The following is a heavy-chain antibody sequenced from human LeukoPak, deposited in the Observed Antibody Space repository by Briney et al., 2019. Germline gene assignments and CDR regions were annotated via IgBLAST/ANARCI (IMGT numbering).Heavy chain of an antibody. V-gene: IGHV3-11*05. D-gene: IGHD4-17*01. CDR1: GVTFSGNY. CDR2: ISGSSSYT. J-gene: IGHJ4*02. CDR3: ARGGYGDIDFDY. Sequence: GGSLRLSCAASGVTFSGNYMSWIRQAPGKGLEWVSYISGSSSYTNYVDSVKGRFTISRDIAKNSLYLHMNSLRAEDTAVYYCARGGYGDIDFDYWGQGTLVTVSS.